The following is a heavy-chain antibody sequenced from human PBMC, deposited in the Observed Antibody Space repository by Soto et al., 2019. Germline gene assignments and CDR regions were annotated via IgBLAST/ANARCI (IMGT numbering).Heavy chain of an antibody. CDR3: AKADGLYYDFWSGYPDYYYYGMDV. Sequence: PGGFKRLSCAASGFTFRSYGMHWVRQATGKGLEWVAVISYDGSNKYYADSVKGRFTISRDNSKNTLYLQMNSLRAEDTAVYYCAKADGLYYDFWSGYPDYYYYGMDVWGQGTTVTVSS. D-gene: IGHD3-3*01. J-gene: IGHJ6*02. CDR1: GFTFRSYG. CDR2: ISYDGSNK. V-gene: IGHV3-30*18.